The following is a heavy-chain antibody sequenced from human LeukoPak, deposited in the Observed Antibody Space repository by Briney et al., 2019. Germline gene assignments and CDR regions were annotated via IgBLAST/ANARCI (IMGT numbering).Heavy chain of an antibody. CDR3: AKDKGPKVGATIFDY. J-gene: IGHJ4*02. V-gene: IGHV3-9*01. CDR1: GFTFDDYA. D-gene: IGHD1-26*01. CDR2: ISWNSGSI. Sequence: GGSLRLSCAASGFTFDDYAMHWVRQAPGKGLEWVSGISWNSGSIGYADSVKGRFTISRDNAKNSLYLQMNSLRAEDTALYYCAKDKGPKVGATIFDYWGQGTLVTVSS.